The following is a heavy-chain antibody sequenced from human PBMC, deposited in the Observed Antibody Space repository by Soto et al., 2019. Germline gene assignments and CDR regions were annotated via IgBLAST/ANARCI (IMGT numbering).Heavy chain of an antibody. CDR3: ASVPGRNHYYFGY. V-gene: IGHV3-23*01. D-gene: IGHD6-19*01. Sequence: EVQVLESGGGLVQPGGSLRLSCAASEFTFSSYAMSWVRQAPGKGLEWVSSISGSGGSTYYADSVKGRFTISRDNSKKTLYLQMNSLRAEDTAVYYCASVPGRNHYYFGYWGQGTLVTVSS. CDR2: ISGSGGST. J-gene: IGHJ4*02. CDR1: EFTFSSYA.